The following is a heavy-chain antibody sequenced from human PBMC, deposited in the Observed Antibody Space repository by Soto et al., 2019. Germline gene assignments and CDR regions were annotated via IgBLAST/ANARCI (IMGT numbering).Heavy chain of an antibody. CDR1: GFSFSAHD. J-gene: IGHJ4*02. V-gene: IGHV3-48*02. CDR3: ARDTPGLEDFDY. CDR2: IDPSGNTM. D-gene: IGHD3-22*01. Sequence: EVQLVESGGGLVQPGGSLRLSCAASGFSFSAHDLNWVRQAPGKGLEWISYIDPSGNTMHYADSVKGRFTISRDNAKNSLYLRMNSLRDEDTAVYYCARDTPGLEDFDYLGQGTLVTVCS.